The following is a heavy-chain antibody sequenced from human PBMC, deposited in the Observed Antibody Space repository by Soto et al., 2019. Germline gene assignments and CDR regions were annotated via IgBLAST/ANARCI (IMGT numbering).Heavy chain of an antibody. Sequence: EVQLLESGGGLVQPGGSLRLSCAASGFTFSSYAMTWVRQAPGEGLQWVSSISGSGESTFYAYSVKGRFTISRDNSKNTLTLQMNSLRAEDTAIYYCAKYSSDWDEYYWGQGTLVTVSS. CDR2: ISGSGEST. CDR3: AKYSSDWDEYY. D-gene: IGHD6-19*01. CDR1: GFTFSSYA. J-gene: IGHJ4*02. V-gene: IGHV3-23*01.